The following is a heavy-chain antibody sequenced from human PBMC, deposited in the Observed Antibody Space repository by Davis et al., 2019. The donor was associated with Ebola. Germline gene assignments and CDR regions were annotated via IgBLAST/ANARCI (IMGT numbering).Heavy chain of an antibody. D-gene: IGHD3-16*01. CDR2: ISAYNGNT. J-gene: IGHJ6*02. Sequence: ASVKVSCKASGYTFTSYGISWVRQAPGQGLEWMGWISAYNGNTNYAQKLQGRVTMTTDTSTSTAYMELSSLRSEDTAVYYCARGPFTFLSGYGMDVWGQGTTVTVSS. CDR1: GYTFTSYG. V-gene: IGHV1-18*01. CDR3: ARGPFTFLSGYGMDV.